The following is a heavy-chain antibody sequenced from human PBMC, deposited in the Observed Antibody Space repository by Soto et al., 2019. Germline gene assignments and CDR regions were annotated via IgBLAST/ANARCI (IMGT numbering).Heavy chain of an antibody. V-gene: IGHV3-48*02. D-gene: IGHD3-22*01. Sequence: PGGSLRLSCAASGFTFSSYSMNWVRQAPGKGLEWVSYISSSSSTIYYADSVKGRFTISRDNAKNSLYLQMNSLRDEDTAVYYCARDPIYYYDSSGYYFDYWGQGTLVTVSS. CDR2: ISSSSSTI. CDR3: ARDPIYYYDSSGYYFDY. J-gene: IGHJ4*02. CDR1: GFTFSSYS.